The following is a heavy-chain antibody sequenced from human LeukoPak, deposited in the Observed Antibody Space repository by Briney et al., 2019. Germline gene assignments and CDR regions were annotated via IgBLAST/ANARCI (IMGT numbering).Heavy chain of an antibody. V-gene: IGHV1-18*01. CDR1: GYTFTSYG. CDR3: ARVYYDFWSGYEYDAFDI. CDR2: ISAYNANT. D-gene: IGHD3-3*01. Sequence: GASVKVSCKASGYTFTSYGISWVRQAPGQGLEWMGWISAYNANTNYAQKLQGRVTMTTDTSTSTAYMELRSLRSDDTAVYYCARVYYDFWSGYEYDAFDIWGQGTMVTVSS. J-gene: IGHJ3*02.